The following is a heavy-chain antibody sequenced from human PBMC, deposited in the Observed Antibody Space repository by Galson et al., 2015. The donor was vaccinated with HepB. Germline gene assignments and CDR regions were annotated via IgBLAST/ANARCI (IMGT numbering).Heavy chain of an antibody. J-gene: IGHJ4*02. V-gene: IGHV4-34*01. D-gene: IGHD6-13*01. Sequence: SETLSLTCAVFGGSFSGYYWSWIRQPPGKGLEWIGEINHSGSTNYNPSLKSRVTISVDTSKNQFSLKLSSVTAADTAVYYWARGYPGWGYSSSSSYDYWGQGTLVTVSS. CDR1: GGSFSGYY. CDR2: INHSGST. CDR3: ARGYPGWGYSSSSSYDY.